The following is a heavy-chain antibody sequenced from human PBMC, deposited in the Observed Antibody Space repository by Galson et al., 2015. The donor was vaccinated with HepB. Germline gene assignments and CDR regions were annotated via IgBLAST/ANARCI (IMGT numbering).Heavy chain of an antibody. Sequence: SVKVSCKASGYTFTSYAMHWVRQAPGQRLEWMGWINAGNGNTKYSQKFQGRVTITRDTSASTAYMELSSLRSEDTAAYYCARGGWLTAGDYWGQGTLVTVSS. CDR3: ARGGWLTAGDY. J-gene: IGHJ4*02. D-gene: IGHD5-24*01. V-gene: IGHV1-3*01. CDR1: GYTFTSYA. CDR2: INAGNGNT.